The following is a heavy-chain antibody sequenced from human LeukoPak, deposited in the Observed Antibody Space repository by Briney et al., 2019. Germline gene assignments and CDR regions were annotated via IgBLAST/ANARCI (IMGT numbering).Heavy chain of an antibody. CDR2: INHSGST. V-gene: IGHV4-34*01. CDR1: GGSFSGYY. J-gene: IGHJ3*02. D-gene: IGHD5-12*01. Sequence: SETLSLTCAVYGGSFSGYYWSWIRQPPGKGLEWIGEINHSGSTNYNPSLKSRVTISVDTSKNQFSLKLSSVTAADTAVYYCAGIIMANADAFDIWGQGTMVTVSS. CDR3: AGIIMANADAFDI.